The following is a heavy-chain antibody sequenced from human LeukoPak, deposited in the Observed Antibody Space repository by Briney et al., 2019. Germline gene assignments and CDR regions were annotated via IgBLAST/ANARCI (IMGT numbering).Heavy chain of an antibody. CDR3: AKGNALAVAGSRVFDY. V-gene: IGHV3-23*01. CDR1: GFTFSSYA. Sequence: GGSLRLSCAASGFTFSSYAMSWVRQAPGKGLEWVSGISGSGGSTYYADSVKGRFTNSRDNSKNTLYVQMNSQRAEDTAVYYCAKGNALAVAGSRVFDYWGQGTLVTVSS. D-gene: IGHD6-19*01. CDR2: ISGSGGST. J-gene: IGHJ4*02.